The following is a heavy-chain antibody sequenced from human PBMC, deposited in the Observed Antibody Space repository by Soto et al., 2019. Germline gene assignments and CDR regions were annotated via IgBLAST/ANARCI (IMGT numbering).Heavy chain of an antibody. CDR2: IHHTGTI. D-gene: IGHD3-10*01. CDR3: ALGTGGYHHGLDV. V-gene: IGHV4-34*01. J-gene: IGHJ6*02. CDR1: GDSFSGFF. Sequence: SETLSLTCTVSGDSFSGFFWTWIRQPPGKGLEWIGEIHHTGTINYNPSLKSRVAISADTSKTHFSLRLNSVTAADTGVYFCALGTGGYHHGLDVWGHGSPVTVSS.